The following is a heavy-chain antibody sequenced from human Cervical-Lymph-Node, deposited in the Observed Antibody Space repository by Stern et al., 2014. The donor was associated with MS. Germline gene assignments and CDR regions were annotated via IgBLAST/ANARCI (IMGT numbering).Heavy chain of an antibody. J-gene: IGHJ4*02. Sequence: EVQLVESGAEVKKPGESLKISCKGSGYSFTTNWIGWVRQMPGKGLEWMGIIYPGAPDTRYSPSFEGQVTISADNSLSTAYLQWSSLKASDTAMYYCARLNDYVDYWGQGTLVTVSS. V-gene: IGHV5-51*01. CDR1: GYSFTTNW. CDR2: IYPGAPDT. CDR3: ARLNDYVDY.